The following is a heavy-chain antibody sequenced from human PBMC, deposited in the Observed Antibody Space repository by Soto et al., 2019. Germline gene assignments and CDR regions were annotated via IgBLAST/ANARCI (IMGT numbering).Heavy chain of an antibody. D-gene: IGHD2-21*02. J-gene: IGHJ4*02. CDR3: ARVVSYCGGDCYPYYFDY. V-gene: IGHV4-34*01. CDR1: GGSFSGYY. CDR2: INHSGST. Sequence: SETLSLTCAVYGGSFSGYYWSWIRQPPGKGLEWIGEINHSGSTNYNPSLKSRVTISVDTSKNQFSLKLSSVTAADTAVYYCARVVSYCGGDCYPYYFDYWGQGTLVTVSS.